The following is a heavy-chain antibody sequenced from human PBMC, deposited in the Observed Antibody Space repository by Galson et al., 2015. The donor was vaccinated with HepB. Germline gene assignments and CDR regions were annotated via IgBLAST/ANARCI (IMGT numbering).Heavy chain of an antibody. D-gene: IGHD2-15*01. Sequence: SLRLSCAASGFTFSSYSMNWVRQAPGKGLEWVSYISSSSSTIYYADSVKGRFTISRDNAKNSLYLQMNSLRDEDTAVYYCARDWCSGGSCYSPWFDPWGQGTLVTVSS. CDR2: ISSSSSTI. CDR1: GFTFSSYS. V-gene: IGHV3-48*02. J-gene: IGHJ5*02. CDR3: ARDWCSGGSCYSPWFDP.